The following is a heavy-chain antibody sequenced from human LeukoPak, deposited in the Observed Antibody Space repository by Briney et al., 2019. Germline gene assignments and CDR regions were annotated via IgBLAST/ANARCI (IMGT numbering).Heavy chain of an antibody. CDR3: AKALGGSGSNFDY. D-gene: IGHD3-10*01. J-gene: IGHJ4*02. CDR1: GFTFSSYA. CDR2: ISGSGGST. V-gene: IGHV3-23*01. Sequence: GSLRLSCAASGFTFSSYAMNWVRQAPGKGLEWVSTISGSGGSTYYADSVKGRFTISRDNSKNTLYLQMNSLRAEDTAVYYCAKALGGSGSNFDYWGQGTLVTDSS.